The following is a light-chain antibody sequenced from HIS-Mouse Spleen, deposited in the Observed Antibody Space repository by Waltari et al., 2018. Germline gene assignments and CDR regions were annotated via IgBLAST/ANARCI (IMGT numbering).Light chain of an antibody. CDR2: EDS. CDR1: ALPKKY. J-gene: IGLJ2*01. CDR3: YSTDSSGNHRV. V-gene: IGLV3-10*01. Sequence: SYELTQPPSVSVSPGQTARITCSGDALPKKYAYWYQQKSGQAPVLVIYEDSKRPSGIPERCSGSSSGTSATLTISGAQVEDEADYYCYSTDSSGNHRVFGGGTKLTVL.